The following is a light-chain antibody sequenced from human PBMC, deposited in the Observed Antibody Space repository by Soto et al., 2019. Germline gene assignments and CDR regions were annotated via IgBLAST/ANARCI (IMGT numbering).Light chain of an antibody. CDR3: QQSYSTPQA. J-gene: IGKJ1*01. CDR1: QSISSY. V-gene: IGKV1-39*01. Sequence: DIQMTQSPSSLSASVGDRVTITCRASQSISSYLNWYQQKPGKAPKLLIYAASSLQSGVPSRFSGSGSGTDFTLTISSPQPEDFPTYYCQQSYSTPQAFGQGTKVEIK. CDR2: AAS.